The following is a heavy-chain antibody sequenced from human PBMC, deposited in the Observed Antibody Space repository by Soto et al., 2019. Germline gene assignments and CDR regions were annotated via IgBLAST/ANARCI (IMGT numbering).Heavy chain of an antibody. CDR3: ASSSHFHY. D-gene: IGHD6-6*01. CDR2: IYYSGNT. Sequence: SETLSLTCSVSSASLISSTYYWSWIRQPPGRGPEWIGSIYYSGNTYYKPSLKSRVSISIDTSRNQFSLKLTSVTAADTGVYYCASSSHFHYWGPGILVT. J-gene: IGHJ4*02. V-gene: IGHV4-39*01. CDR1: SASLISSTYY.